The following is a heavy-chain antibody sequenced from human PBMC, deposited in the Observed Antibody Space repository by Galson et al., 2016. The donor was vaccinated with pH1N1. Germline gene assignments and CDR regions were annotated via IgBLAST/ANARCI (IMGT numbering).Heavy chain of an antibody. CDR2: ISGSGLST. D-gene: IGHD5-18*01. V-gene: IGHV3-23*01. CDR3: AKDHSLHLWLQGAFDM. J-gene: IGHJ3*02. Sequence: SLRLSCAASGFTFSTYPVYWVRQSPGKGLEWVSSISGSGLSTYYADSVKGRFTISRDNSKNTLYLQMNSLRAEDTAVYYCAKDHSLHLWLQGAFDMWGQGTRVTVSS. CDR1: GFTFSTYP.